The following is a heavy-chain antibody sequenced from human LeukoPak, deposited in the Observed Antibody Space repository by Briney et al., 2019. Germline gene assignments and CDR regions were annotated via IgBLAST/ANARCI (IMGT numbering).Heavy chain of an antibody. CDR1: GGSISSYY. D-gene: IGHD3-3*01. CDR3: ARESMEDYDFWSGHEYFFDY. Sequence: SETLSLTCTVSGGSISSYYWSWIRQPAGKGLEWIGRIYTSGSTNYNPSLKSRVTMSVDTSKNQFSLKLSSVTAADTAVYYCARESMEDYDFWSGHEYFFDYWGQETLVTVSS. J-gene: IGHJ4*02. V-gene: IGHV4-4*07. CDR2: IYTSGST.